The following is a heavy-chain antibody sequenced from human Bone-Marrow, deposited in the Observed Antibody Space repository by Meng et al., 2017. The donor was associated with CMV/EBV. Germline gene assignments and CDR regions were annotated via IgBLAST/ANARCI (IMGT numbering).Heavy chain of an antibody. CDR2: ISSSSSYI. V-gene: IGHV3-21*01. CDR3: ARDSLYCSSTSCYTPLDY. CDR1: GFTFSSYS. Sequence: GESLKISCVASGFTFSSYSMNWVRQAPGKGLEWVSSISSSSSYIYYADSVKGRFTISRDNAKNSLYLQMNSLRAEDTAVYYCARDSLYCSSTSCYTPLDYWGQGTLVTVSS. J-gene: IGHJ4*02. D-gene: IGHD2-2*02.